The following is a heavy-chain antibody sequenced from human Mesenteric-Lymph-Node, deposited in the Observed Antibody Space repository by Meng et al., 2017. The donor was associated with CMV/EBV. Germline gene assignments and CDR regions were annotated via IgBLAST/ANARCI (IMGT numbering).Heavy chain of an antibody. Sequence: QGQLHPWVAGRCKPSEPLSVTCAVHGWSFCGYYWNWIRQSPEKGLEWIGEINHSGSTTYNPSFTSRIIISVDTSTNQISLNMSSVTAADTAVYYCARGSSYDILTGYFDYWGQGALVTVSS. CDR1: GWSFCGYY. CDR3: ARGSSYDILTGYFDY. V-gene: IGHV4-34*01. CDR2: INHSGST. D-gene: IGHD3-9*01. J-gene: IGHJ4*02.